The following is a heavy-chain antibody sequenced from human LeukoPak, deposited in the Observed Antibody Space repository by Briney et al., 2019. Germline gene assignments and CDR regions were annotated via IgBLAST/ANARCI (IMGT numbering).Heavy chain of an antibody. D-gene: IGHD1-26*01. CDR1: GGSISGSY. CDR2: IYYSGST. Sequence: SETLSLTCTVSGGSISGSYWSWIRQPPGKGLEWIGYIYYSGSTNYNPSLKSRVTISVDTSKNQFSLKLSSVTAADTAVYYCARSRVVGATPFDYWGQGTLVTVSS. V-gene: IGHV4-59*01. CDR3: ARSRVVGATPFDY. J-gene: IGHJ4*02.